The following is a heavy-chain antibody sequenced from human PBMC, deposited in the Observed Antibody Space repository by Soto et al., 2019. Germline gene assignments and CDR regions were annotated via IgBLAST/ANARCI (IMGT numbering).Heavy chain of an antibody. CDR1: GFTFSTHA. V-gene: IGHV3-23*01. Sequence: EVQLLESGGGLVQPGGSLRLSCAASGFTFSTHAMIWVRQAPGKGLNWVSTVDVGGGSTYYTDSVKGRFTVSRDNSKNTVYLQLNTLRADDTVIYFCARDSGPAGGGACDIWGQGTMVTVSS. CDR3: ARDSGPAGGGACDI. J-gene: IGHJ3*02. D-gene: IGHD6-25*01. CDR2: VDVGGGST.